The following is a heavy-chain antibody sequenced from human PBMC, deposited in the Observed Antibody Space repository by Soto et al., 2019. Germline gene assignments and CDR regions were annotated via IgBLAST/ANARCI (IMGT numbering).Heavy chain of an antibody. J-gene: IGHJ6*02. V-gene: IGHV3-13*01. Sequence: GESLKISCAASGFTFSSYDMHWVRQATGKGLEWVSAIGTAGDTYYPGSVKGRFTISRENAKNSLYLQMNSLRAGDTAVYYCARGEFKSPYGMDVWGQGTTVTVSS. D-gene: IGHD3-10*01. CDR2: IGTAGDT. CDR3: ARGEFKSPYGMDV. CDR1: GFTFSSYD.